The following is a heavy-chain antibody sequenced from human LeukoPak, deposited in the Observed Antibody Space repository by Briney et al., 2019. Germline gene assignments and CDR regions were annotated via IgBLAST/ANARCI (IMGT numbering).Heavy chain of an antibody. CDR1: GFTFSAYW. V-gene: IGHV3-7*01. Sequence: PGGSLRLSCAASGFTFSAYWMTWARQAPGKGLEWVAVINPGGSEKYYVDSVEGRLTISRDNAKSSVYLQVDSLRSEDTAVYYCARQSKGDFAWGQGTLVTVSS. J-gene: IGHJ4*02. CDR3: ARQSKGDFA. D-gene: IGHD2-21*02. CDR2: INPGGSEK.